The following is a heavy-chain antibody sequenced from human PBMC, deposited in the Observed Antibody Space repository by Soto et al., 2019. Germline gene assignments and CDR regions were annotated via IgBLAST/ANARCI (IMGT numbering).Heavy chain of an antibody. CDR3: ARNVNSGLDY. CDR1: GYTFTTYY. D-gene: IGHD1-26*01. V-gene: IGHV1-46*01. J-gene: IGHJ4*02. Sequence: ASVKVSCKASGYTFTTYYLHWVRQAPGQGLEWMGFINPSGGSTSYALKFQGRVTMTTDTSTSTLYMELSSLRSEDTAVYYCARNVNSGLDYWGQGSLVTVSS. CDR2: INPSGGST.